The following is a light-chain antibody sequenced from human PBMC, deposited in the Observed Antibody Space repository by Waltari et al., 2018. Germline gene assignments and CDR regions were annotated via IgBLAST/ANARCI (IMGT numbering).Light chain of an antibody. J-gene: IGKJ4*01. CDR3: QQRSNWPPFT. Sequence: EIVFTQSPPTPSSPPGERATLSCRASQSVSSYLAWYQQKPGQAPRLLIYDASNRATGIPARFSGSGSGTDFTLTISSLEPEDFAVYYCQQRSNWPPFTFGGGTKVEIK. CDR1: QSVSSY. CDR2: DAS. V-gene: IGKV3-11*01.